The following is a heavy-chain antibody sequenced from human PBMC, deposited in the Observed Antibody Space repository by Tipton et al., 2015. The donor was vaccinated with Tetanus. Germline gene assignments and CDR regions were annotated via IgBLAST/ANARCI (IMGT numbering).Heavy chain of an antibody. J-gene: IGHJ6*02. CDR1: GGSINSSHHF. CDR3: ARDNEYYDFWSGYSSGDYYNYGMDV. CDR2: IYYRGST. Sequence: LRLSCTVSGGSINSSHHFWGWIRQPPGKGLEWIGAIYYRGSTFYNPSLKDRVSISVDTSKNQFSLKLSSVTAADTAVYYCARDNEYYDFWSGYSSGDYYNYGMDVWGQGTTVTVSS. V-gene: IGHV4-39*07. D-gene: IGHD3-3*01.